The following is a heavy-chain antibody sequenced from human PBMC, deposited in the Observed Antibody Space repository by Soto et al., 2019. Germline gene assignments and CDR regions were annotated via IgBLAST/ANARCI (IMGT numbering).Heavy chain of an antibody. D-gene: IGHD1-26*01. CDR3: AKEQSIVGATFDY. CDR1: GFTFSSYS. CDR2: ISGSGGST. J-gene: IGHJ4*03. Sequence: EVQLLESGGGLVQPGGSLRLSCAASGFTFSSYSMSWVRQAPGKGLEWVSEISGSGGSTYFADSVKGSFTTSRDNTKNTLYRQMNSLRAEDTGVYYCAKEQSIVGATFDYWGHGTLVTVSS. V-gene: IGHV3-23*01.